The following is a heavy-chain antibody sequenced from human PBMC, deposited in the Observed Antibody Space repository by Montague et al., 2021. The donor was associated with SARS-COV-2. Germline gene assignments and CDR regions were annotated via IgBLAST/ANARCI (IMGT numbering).Heavy chain of an antibody. J-gene: IGHJ3*01. D-gene: IGHD5-24*01. V-gene: IGHV3-20*04. CDR1: GFTFDDHD. Sequence: SLRLSCAASGFTFDDHDTNWVRQAPGKGLEWVSAIRWNGDTKGYADSVKGRFTISRDNAKNSLYLQMNSLTVGDTALYYCARDHGDGYNNREAFDVWGRGTMVTVSS. CDR2: IRWNGDTK. CDR3: ARDHGDGYNNREAFDV.